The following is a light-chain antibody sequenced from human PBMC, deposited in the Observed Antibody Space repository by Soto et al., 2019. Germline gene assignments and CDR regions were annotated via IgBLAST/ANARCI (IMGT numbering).Light chain of an antibody. CDR3: QKCDYLPI. Sequence: DIQMTQSPSSLSASVGDRVTITCQASHDITSYLNWYQHKPGKAPKRLIYDASILEAGVTSRFSGSGSGTDFTVTISSLQPEDVATYYCQKCDYLPIFGPGTTVDLK. V-gene: IGKV1-33*01. J-gene: IGKJ3*01. CDR1: HDITSY. CDR2: DAS.